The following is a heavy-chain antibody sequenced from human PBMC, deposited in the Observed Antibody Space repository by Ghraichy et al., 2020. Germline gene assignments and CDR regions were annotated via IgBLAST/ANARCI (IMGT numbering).Heavy chain of an antibody. D-gene: IGHD3-9*01. V-gene: IGHV4-34*01. CDR3: ARGLYYYDILTGYRDDAFDI. CDR2: INHSGST. J-gene: IGHJ3*02. Sequence: SETLSLTCAVYGGSFSGYYWSWNRQPPGKGLEWIGEINHSGSTNYNLSLKSRVTISVDTSKNQFSLKLSSVTAADTAVYYCARGLYYYDILTGYRDDAFDIWGQGTMVTVSS. CDR1: GGSFSGYY.